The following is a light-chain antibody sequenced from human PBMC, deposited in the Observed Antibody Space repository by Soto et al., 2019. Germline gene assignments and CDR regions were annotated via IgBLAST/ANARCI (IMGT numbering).Light chain of an antibody. V-gene: IGKV3-11*01. Sequence: EIVLTQSPATLSLSPGERATLSCRASQSVSSYLAWYQQKPGQAPRLLIYDASNRATGVPARFSGSGSGTDFTLTISSLEPEDFADYYCQQRSNWPPWTFGQGTKVEIK. CDR2: DAS. J-gene: IGKJ1*01. CDR1: QSVSSY. CDR3: QQRSNWPPWT.